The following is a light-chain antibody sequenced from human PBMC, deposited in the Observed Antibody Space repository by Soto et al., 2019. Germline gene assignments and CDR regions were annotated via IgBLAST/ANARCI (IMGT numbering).Light chain of an antibody. CDR3: NSFTTTNTYV. V-gene: IGLV2-14*03. J-gene: IGLJ1*01. CDR1: SSDVGGFDH. CDR2: DVS. Sequence: QLVLTQPASVSGSPGQSITISCTGASSDVGGFDHVSWYQQHPGKVPRLLIYDVSSRPSGVSDRFSGSKSGNTASLTISGLQAEDEADYYCNSFTTTNTYVFGTGTELTVL.